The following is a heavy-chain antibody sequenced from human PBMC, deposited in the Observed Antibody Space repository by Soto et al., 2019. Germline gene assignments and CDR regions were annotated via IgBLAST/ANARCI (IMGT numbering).Heavy chain of an antibody. D-gene: IGHD2-2*01. J-gene: IGHJ5*02. V-gene: IGHV4-38-2*02. CDR3: ARDLGNYCSSSSCYPRHWFDP. Sequence: SETLSLTCAVSGYSISSGYYWGCIRQPPGKGLEWIGSIYHSGSTYYSPSLKSRVTISVDTSKNQFSLKLSSVSAADTAVYYCARDLGNYCSSSSCYPRHWFDPWGQGTLVTVSS. CDR1: GYSISSGYY. CDR2: IYHSGST.